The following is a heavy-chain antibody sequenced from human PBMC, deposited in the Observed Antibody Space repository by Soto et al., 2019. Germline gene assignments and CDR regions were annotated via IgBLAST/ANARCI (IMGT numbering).Heavy chain of an antibody. CDR3: AKGLRCATTVHDAFDI. Sequence: EVQLLESGGGLVQPGGSLRLSCAASGFTFSSYAMSWVRQAPGKGLEWVSAISGSGGSTYYADSVKGRFTISRDNSKNTLYLQMNSLRAEDTAVYYCAKGLRCATTVHDAFDIWGQGTMVTVSS. J-gene: IGHJ3*02. CDR2: ISGSGGST. CDR1: GFTFSSYA. V-gene: IGHV3-23*01. D-gene: IGHD4-17*01.